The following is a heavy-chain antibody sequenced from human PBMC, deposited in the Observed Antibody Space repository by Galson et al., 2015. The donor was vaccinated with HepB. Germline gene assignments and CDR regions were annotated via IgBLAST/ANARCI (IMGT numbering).Heavy chain of an antibody. CDR3: TTSAHDYGDYGGFDS. J-gene: IGHJ5*01. V-gene: IGHV3-15*01. D-gene: IGHD4-17*01. Sequence: SWIRQAPGKGLEWVGRVKTKADGETTDYAAPVKGRFTISRDDSKNMLYLQMNSLKTENTAMYYCTTSAHDYGDYGGFDSWGRGTLVTVSS. CDR2: VKTKADGETT.